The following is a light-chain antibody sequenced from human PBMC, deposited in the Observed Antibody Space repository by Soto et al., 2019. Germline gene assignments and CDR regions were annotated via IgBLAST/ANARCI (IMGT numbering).Light chain of an antibody. V-gene: IGKV3D-15*01. CDR2: GAS. J-gene: IGKJ5*01. Sequence: EIVVTQSPATLSFYRVERASLSCRASQSVSINLAWYQQKPGQAPRLLIYGASTRATGIPAGFSGGGSGTEFTHTISSLQSEDFAVYYCQQYDNWPITFGQGTRLEIK. CDR1: QSVSIN. CDR3: QQYDNWPIT.